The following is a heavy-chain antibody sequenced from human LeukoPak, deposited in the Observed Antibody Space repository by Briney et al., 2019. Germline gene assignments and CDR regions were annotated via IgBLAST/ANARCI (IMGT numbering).Heavy chain of an antibody. CDR3: ARHYGNSDAFDI. J-gene: IGHJ3*02. V-gene: IGHV5-51*01. Sequence: GESLKISCKASGYTFSNYWIAWVRQMPGKGLEWMGIIYPDDFDTRYSPSFQGQVTISADKSINTAYLHWSSLKASDTAMYYCARHYGNSDAFDIWGQGTMVTVSS. D-gene: IGHD4-23*01. CDR2: IYPDDFDT. CDR1: GYTFSNYW.